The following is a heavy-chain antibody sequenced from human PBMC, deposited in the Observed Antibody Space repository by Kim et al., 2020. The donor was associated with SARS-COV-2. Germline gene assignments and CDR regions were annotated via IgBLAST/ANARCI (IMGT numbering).Heavy chain of an antibody. CDR2: ISGSGGST. D-gene: IGHD3-22*01. V-gene: IGHV3-23*01. CDR3: AKDSIYYDSSGYPNWFDP. CDR1: GFTFSSYA. J-gene: IGHJ5*02. Sequence: GGSLRLSCAASGFTFSSYAMSWVRQAPGKGLEWVSAISGSGGSTYYADSVKGRFTISRDNSKNTLYLQMNSLRAEDTAVYYCAKDSIYYDSSGYPNWFDPWGQGTLVTVSS.